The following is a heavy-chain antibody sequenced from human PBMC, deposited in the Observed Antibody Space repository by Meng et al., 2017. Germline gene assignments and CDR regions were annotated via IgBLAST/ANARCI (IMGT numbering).Heavy chain of an antibody. Sequence: QVQLQGSGPGLVKPSGTLSLTCPVSGGSISSSNWWSWVRQPPGKGLEWIGEIYHSGSTNYNPSLKSRVTISVDKSKNQFSLKLSSVTAADTAVYYCARERGYCSGGSCPMNELRFDPWGQGTLVTVSS. V-gene: IGHV4-4*02. CDR3: ARERGYCSGGSCPMNELRFDP. J-gene: IGHJ5*02. CDR1: GGSISSSNW. CDR2: IYHSGST. D-gene: IGHD2-15*01.